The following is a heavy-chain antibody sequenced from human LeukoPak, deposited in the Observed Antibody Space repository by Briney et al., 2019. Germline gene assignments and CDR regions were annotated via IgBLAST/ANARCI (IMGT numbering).Heavy chain of an antibody. J-gene: IGHJ6*02. V-gene: IGHV1-69*13. CDR2: IIPIFGTA. CDR3: ARTYYYYYGMDV. Sequence: GASVKVSCKASGYTFTSYGISWVRQAPGQGLEWMGGIIPIFGTANYAQKFQGRVTITADESTSTAYMELSSLRSEDTAVYYCARTYYYYYGMDVWGQGTTVTVSS. CDR1: GYTFTSYG.